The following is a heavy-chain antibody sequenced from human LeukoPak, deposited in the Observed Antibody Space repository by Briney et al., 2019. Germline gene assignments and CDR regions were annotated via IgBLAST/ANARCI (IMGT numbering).Heavy chain of an antibody. CDR3: ARLYYYDSSGSWFDP. D-gene: IGHD3-22*01. Sequence: PSQTLSLTCAVSGGSISSGSYSWSWIRQPPGKGLEWIGYIYQSGSTYYNPSLKSRVTISVDRSKNQFSLRLSSVTAADTAVYYCARLYYYDSSGSWFDPWGQGTLVTGSS. CDR1: GGSISSGSYS. CDR2: IYQSGST. J-gene: IGHJ5*02. V-gene: IGHV4-30-2*01.